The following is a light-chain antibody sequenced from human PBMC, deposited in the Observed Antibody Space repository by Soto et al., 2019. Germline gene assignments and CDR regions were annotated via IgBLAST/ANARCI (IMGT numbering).Light chain of an antibody. Sequence: QAVVTQPASVSGSPGQSITISCTGTSSDVGGYNYVSWYQQHPGKAPKLMIYEVSNRPSGVSNRFSGSKSGNTASLTISGLQAEDEADYYCSSYTSSSTPLYVFGTGTKVTVL. V-gene: IGLV2-14*01. J-gene: IGLJ1*01. CDR3: SSYTSSSTPLYV. CDR1: SSDVGGYNY. CDR2: EVS.